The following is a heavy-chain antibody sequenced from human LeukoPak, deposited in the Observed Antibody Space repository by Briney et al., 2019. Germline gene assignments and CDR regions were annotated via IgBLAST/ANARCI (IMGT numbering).Heavy chain of an antibody. J-gene: IGHJ5*01. CDR1: GFTLSNSW. CDR3: GRWGVIAGLDS. D-gene: IGHD3-16*02. V-gene: IGHV3-7*01. CDR2: INPSGSDK. Sequence: GGSLRLSCAGSGFTLSNSWMGGVRQARGKGGEGVGNINPSGSDKYYVDSAEGRFTDSKDNTKNQVYMQMNSLRVEYTSIYYCGRWGVIAGLDSWGQGTLVSVSA.